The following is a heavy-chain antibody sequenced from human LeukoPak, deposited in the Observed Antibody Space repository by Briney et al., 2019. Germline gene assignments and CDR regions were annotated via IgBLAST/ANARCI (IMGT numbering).Heavy chain of an antibody. Sequence: GGSLRLSCAASGFTFSSYAMSWVRPAAGKGLEWVSGISGSGGSTHYADSVKDRFTISRDNSKNTLYLQMNSLRAEDTAVYYCAKETVVVVATTPDAFDIWGQGTMVTVSS. CDR3: AKETVVVVATTPDAFDI. CDR1: GFTFSSYA. V-gene: IGHV3-23*01. J-gene: IGHJ3*02. CDR2: ISGSGGST. D-gene: IGHD2-15*01.